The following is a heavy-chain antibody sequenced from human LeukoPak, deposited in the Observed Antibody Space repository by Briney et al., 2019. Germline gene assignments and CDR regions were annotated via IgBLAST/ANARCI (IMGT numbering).Heavy chain of an antibody. Sequence: GESLKISCKASGYGFTNYWIAWVRQMPGKGLEWMGIIYLGDSDTRYSPSFQGQVTISVDKSVSTAYLQWSSLKASDTAMYYCVTQTGARGGSIDYWGQGTLVTVSS. J-gene: IGHJ4*02. V-gene: IGHV5-51*01. CDR2: IYLGDSDT. D-gene: IGHD7-27*01. CDR3: VTQTGARGGSIDY. CDR1: GYGFTNYW.